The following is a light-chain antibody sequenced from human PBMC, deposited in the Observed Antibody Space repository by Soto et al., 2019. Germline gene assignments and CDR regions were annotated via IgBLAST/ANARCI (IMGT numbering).Light chain of an antibody. CDR1: SSDVGAYNY. CDR3: SSYTTRRSLYV. V-gene: IGLV2-14*01. J-gene: IGLJ1*01. CDR2: EVS. Sequence: QSALTQPASVSGSPGQSITISCTGTSSDVGAYNYVSWYQQHPGKAPKLMIYEVSNRPSGVSNRFSGSKSGNTASLTISGLQAEDEADYYCSSYTTRRSLYVFGTGTQLTVL.